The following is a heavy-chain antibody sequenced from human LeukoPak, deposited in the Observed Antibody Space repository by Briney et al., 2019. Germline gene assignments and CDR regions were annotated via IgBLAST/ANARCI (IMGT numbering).Heavy chain of an antibody. D-gene: IGHD2/OR15-2a*01. CDR3: TRVPYL. V-gene: IGHV3-74*01. CDR1: AFTFSSYW. Sequence: AGSLRLSCSASAFTFSSYWMHWVRQAPGQGLVWVSRPKSDGRSTTYEDSVKGRFTISTDNAKDTLYLQMNSLRAEDTAVDCCTRVPYLGGQGTLVTVSS. J-gene: IGHJ4*02. CDR2: PKSDGRST.